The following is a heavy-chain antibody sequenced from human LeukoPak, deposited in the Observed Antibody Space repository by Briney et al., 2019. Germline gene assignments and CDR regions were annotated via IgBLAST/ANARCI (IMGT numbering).Heavy chain of an antibody. CDR2: ISSSGSAT. Sequence: GGSLRLSCAASGFAFSDYYMTWIRQPPGKGLEWLSYISSSGSATYYADSVKGRFTISRDNAKNSLYLQVNSLRAEDTAVYYCARDVGATTSAAFDIWGQGTMVTVSS. CDR1: GFAFSDYY. D-gene: IGHD1-26*01. J-gene: IGHJ3*02. CDR3: ARDVGATTSAAFDI. V-gene: IGHV3-11*01.